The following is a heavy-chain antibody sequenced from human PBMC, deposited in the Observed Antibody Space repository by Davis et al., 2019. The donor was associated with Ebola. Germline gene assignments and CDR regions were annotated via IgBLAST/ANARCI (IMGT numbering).Heavy chain of an antibody. CDR2: ISAYNGNT. Sequence: AASVKVSCKASGYTFTSYGISWVRQAPGQGLEWMGWISAYNGNTNYAQKLQGRVTMTTDTSTSTAYMELRSLRSDDTAVYYCARDRGRITMVQGVYYGVDVWGQGTTVTVSS. CDR1: GYTFTSYG. V-gene: IGHV1-18*01. CDR3: ARDRGRITMVQGVYYGVDV. J-gene: IGHJ6*02. D-gene: IGHD3-10*01.